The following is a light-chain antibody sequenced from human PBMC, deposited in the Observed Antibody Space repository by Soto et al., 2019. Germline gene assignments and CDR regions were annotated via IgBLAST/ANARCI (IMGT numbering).Light chain of an antibody. CDR3: QQYNSYSQT. V-gene: IGKV1-5*01. Sequence: DIQMTQSPSTLSASVGDTVTITCRASESISSWLAWYQEKPGKGPKLLIYDASSLESGVPSRFSGSGSGTEFTLTISSLQPDDFATYYCQQYNSYSQTFGQGTKVDIK. J-gene: IGKJ1*01. CDR1: ESISSW. CDR2: DAS.